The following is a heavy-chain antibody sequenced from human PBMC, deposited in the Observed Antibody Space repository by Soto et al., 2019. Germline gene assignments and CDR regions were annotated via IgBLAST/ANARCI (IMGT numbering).Heavy chain of an antibody. Sequence: GGSLRLSCAASGFTFSSYSMNWVRQAPGKGLEWVGRIKSKTDGGTTDYAAPVKGRFTISRDDSINTLYLQMNSLKTEDTAVYYCTTLGHYYDSSPLDVWGQGTTVTVSS. CDR1: GFTFSSYS. CDR2: IKSKTDGGTT. V-gene: IGHV3-15*07. CDR3: TTLGHYYDSSPLDV. D-gene: IGHD3-22*01. J-gene: IGHJ6*02.